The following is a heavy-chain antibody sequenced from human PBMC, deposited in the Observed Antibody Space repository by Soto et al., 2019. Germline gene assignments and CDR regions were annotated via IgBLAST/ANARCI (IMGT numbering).Heavy chain of an antibody. CDR1: GGSISSGGYY. D-gene: IGHD6-6*01. CDR2: IYYSGST. V-gene: IGHV4-31*03. J-gene: IGHJ6*02. CDR3: ARASSSYGMDV. Sequence: SETLSLTCTVSGGSISSGGYYWSWIRQHPGKGLEWIGYIYYSGSTYYNPSLKSRVTISVDTPKNQFSLELSSVTAADTAVYYCARASSSYGMDVWGQGTTVTVSS.